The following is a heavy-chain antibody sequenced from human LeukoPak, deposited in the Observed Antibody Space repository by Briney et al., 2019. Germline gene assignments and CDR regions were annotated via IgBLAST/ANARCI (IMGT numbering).Heavy chain of an antibody. CDR3: ARGGHRTYDILRAFDI. CDR1: GGTFSSYG. V-gene: IGHV3-30*12. CDR2: ISYDGSNK. Sequence: SCKASGGTFSSYGMHWVRQAPGKGLEWVAVISYDGSNKYHADSVKGRFTISRDNSKNTLYLQMNSLRAEDTAVYYCARGGHRTYDILRAFDIWGQGTMVTVSS. J-gene: IGHJ3*02. D-gene: IGHD3-9*01.